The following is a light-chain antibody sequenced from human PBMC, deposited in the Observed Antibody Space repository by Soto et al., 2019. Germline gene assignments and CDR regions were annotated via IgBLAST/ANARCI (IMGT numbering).Light chain of an antibody. V-gene: IGKV1-5*03. CDR3: QHYNSYSRT. J-gene: IGKJ1*01. CDR2: KAS. Sequence: DIQMTQSPSTLSASVGDRVTITCRASQSISSWLAWYQQKPGKAPKLLIYKASSLESGVPSRFSGSGSGTEFNLTISSLQPDDFANYDGQHYNSYSRTFGHGTKVESK. CDR1: QSISSW.